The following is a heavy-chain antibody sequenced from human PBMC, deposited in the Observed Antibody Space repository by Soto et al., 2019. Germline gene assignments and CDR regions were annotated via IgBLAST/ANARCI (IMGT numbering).Heavy chain of an antibody. CDR2: ISAYNGNT. J-gene: IGHJ4*02. CDR3: ARGTTVETGSY. Sequence: QVQLVQSGAEVKKPGASVKVSCKASGYTFSSYGINWVRQAPGQGLEWMGWISAYNGNTNYAQKLQGRVTMTTDTPTSTAYVELMRLRADDTVVYYCARGTTVETGSYWGQGPLVTVSS. V-gene: IGHV1-18*01. D-gene: IGHD4-17*01. CDR1: GYTFSSYG.